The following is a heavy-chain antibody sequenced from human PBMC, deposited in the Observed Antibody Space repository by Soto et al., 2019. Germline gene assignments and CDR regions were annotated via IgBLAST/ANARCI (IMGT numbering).Heavy chain of an antibody. V-gene: IGHV4-31*03. J-gene: IGHJ4*02. CDR1: GGSISSADFY. CDR2: IYYSGTT. CDR3: ARYGSISIDY. Sequence: SETLSLTCTVSGGSISSADFYWTWIRQHPERGLEWIGYIYYSGTTYYNPSLKSRVTISVDTSKNQFSLKLSSVTAADTAIYYCARYGSISIDYWGQGTLVTVSP. D-gene: IGHD3-3*02.